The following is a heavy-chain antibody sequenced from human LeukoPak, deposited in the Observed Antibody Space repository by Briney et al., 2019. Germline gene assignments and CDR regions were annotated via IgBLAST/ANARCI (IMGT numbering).Heavy chain of an antibody. CDR3: ARKGGGGSWDFDY. V-gene: IGHV3-48*03. CDR1: GFTFSSFE. J-gene: IGHJ4*02. CDR2: ISTSGSNK. D-gene: IGHD3-16*01. Sequence: PGGSLRLSCAASGFTFSSFEMNWVRQAPGKGLEWVSYISTSGSNKYYADSVRGRFTISRDDAKNSLYLQMNSLRAEDTAVYYCARKGGGGSWDFDYWGQGTLVTVSS.